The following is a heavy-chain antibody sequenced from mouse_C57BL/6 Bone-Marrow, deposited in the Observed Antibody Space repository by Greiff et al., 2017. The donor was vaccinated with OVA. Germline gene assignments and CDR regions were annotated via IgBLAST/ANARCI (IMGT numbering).Heavy chain of an antibody. V-gene: IGHV5-12*01. CDR3: ARRGYYGSNYFDY. CDR1: GFTFSDYY. D-gene: IGHD1-1*01. J-gene: IGHJ2*01. CDR2: ISNGGGST. Sequence: EVHLVESGGGLVQPGGSLKLSCAASGFTFSDYYMYWVRQTPEKRLEWVAYISNGGGSTYYPDTVKGRFTISRDNAKNTLYLQMSRLKSEDTAMYYCARRGYYGSNYFDYWGQGTTLTVSS.